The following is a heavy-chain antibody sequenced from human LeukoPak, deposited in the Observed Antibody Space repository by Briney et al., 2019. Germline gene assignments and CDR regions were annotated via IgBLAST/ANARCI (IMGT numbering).Heavy chain of an antibody. V-gene: IGHV4-59*12. D-gene: IGHD3-22*01. J-gene: IGHJ6*03. CDR2: IYYSGST. Sequence: SETLSLTCTVSGGSISSYYWSWIRQPPGKGLEWIGYIYYSGSTNYNPSLKSRVTISVDTSKNQFSLTLSSVTAADTAVYYCARGRQDVTMIVVIMTAVSYYLDVWGKGTTVTVS. CDR3: ARGRQDVTMIVVIMTAVSYYLDV. CDR1: GGSISSYY.